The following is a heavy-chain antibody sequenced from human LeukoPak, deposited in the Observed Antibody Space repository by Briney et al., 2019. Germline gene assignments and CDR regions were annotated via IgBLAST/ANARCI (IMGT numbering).Heavy chain of an antibody. Sequence: SETLSLTCTVSGGSISSHYWSWIRQPPGKGLEWIGYIYYSGSTNYNPSLKSRVTISVDTSKNQFSLKLSSVTAADTAVYYCARLHRNDAFYYDSSGSYFDYWGQGTLVTVSS. CDR1: GGSISSHY. CDR2: IYYSGST. D-gene: IGHD3-22*01. V-gene: IGHV4-59*11. CDR3: ARLHRNDAFYYDSSGSYFDY. J-gene: IGHJ4*02.